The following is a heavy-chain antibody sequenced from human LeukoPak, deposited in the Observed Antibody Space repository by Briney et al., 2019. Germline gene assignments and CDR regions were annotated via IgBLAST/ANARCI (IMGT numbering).Heavy chain of an antibody. J-gene: IGHJ6*03. CDR2: IYSGGST. Sequence: GGSLRLSCAASGFTVSSNYMSWVRQAPGKGLEWVSVIYSGGSTYYADSVKGRFTISRDNSKNMLYLQMNSLNAEDTAVYYCAKDEVVPGYYYTDVWGRGTTVTISS. CDR3: AKDEVVPGYYYTDV. D-gene: IGHD2-2*01. V-gene: IGHV3-53*01. CDR1: GFTVSSNY.